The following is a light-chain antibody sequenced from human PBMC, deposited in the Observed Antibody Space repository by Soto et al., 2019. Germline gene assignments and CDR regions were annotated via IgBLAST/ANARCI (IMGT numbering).Light chain of an antibody. CDR1: QRISMY. Sequence: DIQMTQSPSSLSASVGDRVTINCRASQRISMYLNWFQQKPGKAPKLLIYTASSLQSGVPSRFSGSGSGTDFTLTIPTLQPEDFATYYCQQNYGTPNTSGQGTKLEIK. J-gene: IGKJ2*01. CDR2: TAS. CDR3: QQNYGTPNT. V-gene: IGKV1-39*01.